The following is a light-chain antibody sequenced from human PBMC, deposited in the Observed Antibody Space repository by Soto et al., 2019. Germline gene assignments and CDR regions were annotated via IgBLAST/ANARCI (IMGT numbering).Light chain of an antibody. CDR3: SSYSSSSTPVV. J-gene: IGLJ2*01. CDR2: EVS. V-gene: IGLV2-14*01. CDR1: SSDVGGYNH. Sequence: QSALTQPASLSGSPGQSITISCTGSSSDVGGYNHVSWYQQHPGKAPRLMIYEVSNRLSGGSNRFSGSKSGNTASLTISGLHADDEGDYYCSSYSSSSTPVVFGGGTQLTVL.